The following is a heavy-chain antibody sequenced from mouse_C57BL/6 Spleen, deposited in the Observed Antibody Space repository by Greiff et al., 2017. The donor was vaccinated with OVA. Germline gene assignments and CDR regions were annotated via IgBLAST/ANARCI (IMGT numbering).Heavy chain of an antibody. Sequence: VMLVESGAELVRPGTSVKMSCKASGYTFTNYWIGWAKQRPGHGLEWIGDIYPGGGYTNYNEKFKGKATLTADKSSSTAYMQFSSLTSEDSAIYYCARGSSYFDYWGQGTTLTVSS. CDR1: GYTFTNYW. D-gene: IGHD1-1*01. CDR3: ARGSSYFDY. V-gene: IGHV1-63*01. CDR2: IYPGGGYT. J-gene: IGHJ2*01.